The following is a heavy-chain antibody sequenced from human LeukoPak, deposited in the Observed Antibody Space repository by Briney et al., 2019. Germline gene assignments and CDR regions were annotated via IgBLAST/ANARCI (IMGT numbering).Heavy chain of an antibody. D-gene: IGHD6-13*01. J-gene: IGHJ5*02. V-gene: IGHV1-18*01. CDR2: IDTYSGKT. CDR1: GYTYTTDG. CDR3: ARDRGIAEADSSDT. Sequence: ASVKVSCKASGYTYTTDGISWVRQAPGQGLEWMGWIDTYSGKTNYAQKFQGRVTMTSDTSTSTAYMELRSLRSDDTAVYYCARDRGIAEADSSDTWGQGTLVTVSS.